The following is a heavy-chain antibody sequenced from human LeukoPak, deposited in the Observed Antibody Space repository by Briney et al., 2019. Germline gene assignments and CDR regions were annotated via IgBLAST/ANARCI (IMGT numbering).Heavy chain of an antibody. CDR3: AKDRSCTNDICHGDFDY. J-gene: IGHJ4*02. D-gene: IGHD2-8*01. Sequence: GGSLTLSCTPSGFTYNSCAVSGLRRAPGEGREWVTSNSGSGGSTYSADSVKGRFTISRDNSKNTLYLQMNSLRAEDTALYYCAKDRSCTNDICHGDFDYWGQGTLVTVSS. V-gene: IGHV3-23*01. CDR2: NSGSGGST. CDR1: GFTYNSCA.